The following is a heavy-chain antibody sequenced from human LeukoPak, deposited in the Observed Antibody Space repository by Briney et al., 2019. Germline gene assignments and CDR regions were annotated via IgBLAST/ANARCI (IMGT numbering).Heavy chain of an antibody. CDR3: ARDSSGSPYYYYYYMDV. Sequence: PSETLSLTCTVSGGSISSYYWSWIRQPAGKGLEWIGRIYTSGSTNYNPSLKSRVIMSVDTSKNQFSLKLSSVTAADTAVYYCARDSSGSPYYYYYYMDVWGKGTTVTVSS. V-gene: IGHV4-4*07. J-gene: IGHJ6*03. D-gene: IGHD3-22*01. CDR1: GGSISSYY. CDR2: IYTSGST.